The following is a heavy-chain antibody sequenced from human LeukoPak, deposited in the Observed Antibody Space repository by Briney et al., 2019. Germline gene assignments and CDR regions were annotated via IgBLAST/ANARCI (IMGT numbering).Heavy chain of an antibody. Sequence: GGSLRLSCVASGFTFYNYAMHWVRQAPGKGLEYVSAIGGNGDTSYYADSVKGRFTISRDNSKNTVYLQLGSLGTEDMAVYYCATRHEYSYPYWGQGTLVTVSS. D-gene: IGHD5-18*01. CDR2: IGGNGDTS. J-gene: IGHJ4*02. V-gene: IGHV3-64*02. CDR3: ATRHEYSYPY. CDR1: GFTFYNYA.